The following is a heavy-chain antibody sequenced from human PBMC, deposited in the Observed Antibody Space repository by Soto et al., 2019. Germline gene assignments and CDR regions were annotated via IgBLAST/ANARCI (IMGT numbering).Heavy chain of an antibody. Sequence: QVQLVQSWAEVKKPGSSVKVSCKASGGTFSSYAISWVRQAPGQWLEWMGGIIPIFGTANYAQKFQGRVTITADESTSTAYMELSSLRSEDTAVYYCERDVTEREDDAFDIWGQGTMVTVSS. CDR3: ERDVTEREDDAFDI. CDR1: GGTFSSYA. CDR2: IIPIFGTA. D-gene: IGHD1-26*01. V-gene: IGHV1-69*01. J-gene: IGHJ3*02.